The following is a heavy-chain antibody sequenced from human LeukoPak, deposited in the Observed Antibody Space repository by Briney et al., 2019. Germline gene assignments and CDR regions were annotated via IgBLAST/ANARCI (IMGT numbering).Heavy chain of an antibody. J-gene: IGHJ3*02. CDR2: ISSSGSTI. D-gene: IGHD1-26*01. V-gene: IGHV3-11*04. CDR1: GFTFSDYY. CDR3: ARASGSYEPPDAFDI. Sequence: PGGSLRLSCAASGFTFSDYYMSWIRQAPGKGLEWVSYISSSGSTIYYADSVKGRFTISRDNAKNSLYLQMNSLRAEDTAVYYCARASGSYEPPDAFDIWGQGTMVTVSS.